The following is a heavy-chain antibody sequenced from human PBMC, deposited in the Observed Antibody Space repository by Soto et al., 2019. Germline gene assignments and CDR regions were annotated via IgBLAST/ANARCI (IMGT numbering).Heavy chain of an antibody. CDR2: IYHSGST. D-gene: IGHD2-2*01. CDR3: ARYCSSTSCSSAFDY. J-gene: IGHJ4*02. Sequence: LSLTCAVSGGSISSGGYSWSWIRQPPGKGLEWIGYIYHSGSTYYNPSLKSRVTISVDRSKNQFSLKLSSVTAADTAVYYCARYCSSTSCSSAFDYWGQGTLVTVSS. V-gene: IGHV4-30-2*01. CDR1: GGSISSGGYS.